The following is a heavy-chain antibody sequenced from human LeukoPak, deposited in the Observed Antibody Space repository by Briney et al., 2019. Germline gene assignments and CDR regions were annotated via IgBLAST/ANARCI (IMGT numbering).Heavy chain of an antibody. CDR1: GGSISSYY. V-gene: IGHV4-59*08. CDR3: ARLYGGDDYVWGSYRPVGYFDY. D-gene: IGHD3-16*02. J-gene: IGHJ4*02. Sequence: SATLSLTCTVSGGSISSYYWSWIRQPPGKGLEWIGYIYYSGSTNYNPSLKSRVTISVDTSKNQFSLKLSSVTAADTAVYYCARLYGGDDYVWGSYRPVGYFDYWGQGTLVTVSS. CDR2: IYYSGST.